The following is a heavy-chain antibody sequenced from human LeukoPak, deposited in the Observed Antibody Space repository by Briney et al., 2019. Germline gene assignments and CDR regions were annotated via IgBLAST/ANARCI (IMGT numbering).Heavy chain of an antibody. CDR3: AHFKGLVAADTAYHFYGMDV. J-gene: IGHJ6*02. CDR2: IYWDDDK. D-gene: IGHD2-2*01. Sequence: SGPTLWHPTPPRTLTCTFSGFSLSTSGVGVGWIRLPPVKALEWLALIYWDDDKRYSPSLMCRLTITKDTSKTQVVLTITNMDPVDTATYYCAHFKGLVAADTAYHFYGMDVWGQGTPVTVSS. CDR1: GFSLSTSGVG. V-gene: IGHV2-5*02.